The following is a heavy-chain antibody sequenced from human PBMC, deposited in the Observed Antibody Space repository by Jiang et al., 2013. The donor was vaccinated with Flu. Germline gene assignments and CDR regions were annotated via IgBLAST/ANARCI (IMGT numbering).Heavy chain of an antibody. Sequence: GAEVKKPGESLKISCKGSGYSFTSYWIGWVRQMPGKGLEWMGIIYPGDSDTRYSPSFQGQVTISADKSISTAYLQWSSLKASDTAMYYCARHALRYCSSTSCPLGWYYGMDVWGKGTTVTVSS. CDR2: IYPGDSDT. J-gene: IGHJ6*04. V-gene: IGHV5-51*01. CDR3: ARHALRYCSSTSCPLGWYYGMDV. D-gene: IGHD2-2*01. CDR1: GYSFTSYW.